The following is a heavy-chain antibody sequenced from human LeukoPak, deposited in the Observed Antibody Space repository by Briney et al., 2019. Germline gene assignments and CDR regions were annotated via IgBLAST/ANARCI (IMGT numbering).Heavy chain of an antibody. V-gene: IGHV3-7*01. J-gene: IGHJ5*02. D-gene: IGHD4-17*01. CDR2: IKQDGSEK. Sequence: QPGRSLRLSCTASGFTFGDYAMSWVRQAPGKGLEWVANIKQDGSEKYYVDSVKGRFTISRDNAKNSLYLQMNSLRAEDTAVYYCARDREYGENWFDPWGQGTLVTVSS. CDR1: GFTFGDYA. CDR3: ARDREYGENWFDP.